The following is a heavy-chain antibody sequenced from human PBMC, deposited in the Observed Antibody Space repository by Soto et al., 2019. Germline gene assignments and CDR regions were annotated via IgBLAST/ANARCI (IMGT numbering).Heavy chain of an antibody. CDR2: IHNSGSA. CDR3: TRRSRWYYYGTASYYNLWFDS. Sequence: SETLSLTCAVYGGSFSGYYWSWIRQPPGKGLEWIGSIHNSGSAYFNPSLKSRVTISVDTSKNQFSLKLSSVTAADTAVYFCTRRSRWYYYGTASYYNLWFDSWGQGTLVTVSS. D-gene: IGHD3-10*01. V-gene: IGHV4-34*01. CDR1: GGSFSGYY. J-gene: IGHJ5*01.